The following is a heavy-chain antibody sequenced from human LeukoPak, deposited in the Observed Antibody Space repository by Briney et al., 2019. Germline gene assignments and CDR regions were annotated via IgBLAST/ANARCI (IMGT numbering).Heavy chain of an antibody. CDR1: GFTVSTNY. CDR2: IYSGGST. Sequence: PGGSLRLSCAASGFTVSTNYMNWVRQAPRKGLECVSVIYSGGSTYYADSVKGRFTISTDNSKNTLYLQMNSLRAEDTAVYYCARGWYSSGWYYFDYWGQGTLVTVSS. D-gene: IGHD6-19*01. CDR3: ARGWYSSGWYYFDY. V-gene: IGHV3-53*01. J-gene: IGHJ4*02.